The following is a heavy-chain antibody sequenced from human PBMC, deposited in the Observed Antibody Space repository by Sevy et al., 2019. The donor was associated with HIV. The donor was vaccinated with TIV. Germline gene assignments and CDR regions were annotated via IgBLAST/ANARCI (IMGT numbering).Heavy chain of an antibody. V-gene: IGHV3-48*03. CDR3: AGSLGYEDTSGYSLFYY. CDR2: IGRSGSPI. D-gene: IGHD3-22*01. CDR1: GFTFSNYE. Sequence: GGSLRLSCTASGFTFSNYEMNWVRQAPGKGLEWVSYIGRSGSPIYYADSMKGRFTISSDNAKNSLYLQMNSLRAEDSAVYYCAGSLGYEDTSGYSLFYYWGQGTRVTVSS. J-gene: IGHJ4*02.